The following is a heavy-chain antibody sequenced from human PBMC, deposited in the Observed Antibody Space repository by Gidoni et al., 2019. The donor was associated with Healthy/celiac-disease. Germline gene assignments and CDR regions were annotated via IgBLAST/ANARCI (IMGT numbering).Heavy chain of an antibody. V-gene: IGHV2-5*01. CDR2: IYWNDDK. D-gene: IGHD3-22*01. CDR1: GFSLSNSGVG. Sequence: QITLKESGPTLVQPTQTLTLTCTFSGFSLSNSGVGVGWIRQPPGKALEWLALIYWNDDKRYSPSLKSRLTITKDSSKNHVVLTMTNMDPVDTATYYCAHSPVVVIHFDYWGQGTRVTVSS. J-gene: IGHJ4*02. CDR3: AHSPVVVIHFDY.